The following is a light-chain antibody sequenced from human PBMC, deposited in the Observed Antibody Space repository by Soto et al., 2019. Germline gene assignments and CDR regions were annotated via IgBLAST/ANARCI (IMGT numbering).Light chain of an antibody. J-gene: IGKJ1*01. CDR3: QQRSKWRT. CDR1: QSVSSY. CDR2: DAS. V-gene: IGKV3-11*01. Sequence: PGDRATLSCRASQSVSSYLAWYQQKPGQAPRLLIYDASKRATGIPARFSGSGFGTDYTLTISSLEPEDFAVYYCQQRSKWRTFGQGTKVEIK.